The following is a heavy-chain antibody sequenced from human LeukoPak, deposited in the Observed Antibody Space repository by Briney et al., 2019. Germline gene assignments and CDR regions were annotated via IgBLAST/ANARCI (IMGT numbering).Heavy chain of an antibody. Sequence: PGGSLRLSCAASGFGFNKAWMSWVRQAPGKGLEWVSAISGGGGPTYYADSVKGRFTISRDTSENTVYLQMNSLRAEDTAVYYCAKGFSTLWVNYFDDWGQGTPVTVSS. CDR3: AKGFSTLWVNYFDD. J-gene: IGHJ4*02. D-gene: IGHD2-21*01. CDR2: ISGGGGPT. V-gene: IGHV3-23*01. CDR1: GFGFNKAW.